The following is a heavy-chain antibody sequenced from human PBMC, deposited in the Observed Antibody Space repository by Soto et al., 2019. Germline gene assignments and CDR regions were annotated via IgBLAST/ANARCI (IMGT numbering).Heavy chain of an antibody. D-gene: IGHD2-21*01. CDR2: ISYDGSNK. CDR3: ATPYSFNH. J-gene: IGHJ5*02. CDR1: GFTFSSYG. Sequence: LRLSCAASGFTFSSYGMHWVRQAPGKGLEWVAVISYDGSNKYYANSVKGRFTISRDNSKNTLYLQMNSRRAEDTAVYYCATPYSFNHWGPGTLVTVSS. V-gene: IGHV3-30*03.